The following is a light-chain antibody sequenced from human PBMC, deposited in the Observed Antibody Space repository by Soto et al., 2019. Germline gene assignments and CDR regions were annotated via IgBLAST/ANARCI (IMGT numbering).Light chain of an antibody. J-gene: IGLJ1*01. CDR1: SSDLGGYNL. Sequence: QAALTQRASVSGSPGQSITISCTGTSSDLGGYNLVSWYQQSPGKAPKLIMSEGNNRPSGVSHRFSGSKSGNSASLTISGLQAEDEADYYCCSYAGYSSFVFGTGTKVTVL. CDR2: EGN. V-gene: IGLV2-23*03. CDR3: CSYAGYSSFV.